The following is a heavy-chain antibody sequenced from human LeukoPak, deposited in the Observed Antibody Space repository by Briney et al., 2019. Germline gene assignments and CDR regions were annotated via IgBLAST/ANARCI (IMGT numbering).Heavy chain of an antibody. CDR2: IYYSGST. Sequence: SETLSLTCTVSGGSISSYYWSWIRQPPGKGLEWIGYIYYSGSTNYNPSLESRVTISVDTSKNQFSLKLSSVTAADTAVYYCAREDSGSYGVWGQGTLVTVSS. V-gene: IGHV4-59*01. CDR3: AREDSGSYGV. J-gene: IGHJ4*02. D-gene: IGHD1-26*01. CDR1: GGSISSYY.